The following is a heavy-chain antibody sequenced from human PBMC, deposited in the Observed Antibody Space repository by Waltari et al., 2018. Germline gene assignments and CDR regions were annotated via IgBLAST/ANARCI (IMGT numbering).Heavy chain of an antibody. J-gene: IGHJ4*02. Sequence: EVQLVESGGGLVQPGGSLRVSCAASGFTFRPHRMNGVRQAPGKGLEWVSYISSRSGTIYYADSVKGRFTISRDNAKNSLYLQMNSLRAEDTAVYYCARDGGRGYSYGIFDYWGQGTLVTVSS. CDR1: GFTFRPHR. V-gene: IGHV3-48*01. D-gene: IGHD5-18*01. CDR2: ISSRSGTI. CDR3: ARDGGRGYSYGIFDY.